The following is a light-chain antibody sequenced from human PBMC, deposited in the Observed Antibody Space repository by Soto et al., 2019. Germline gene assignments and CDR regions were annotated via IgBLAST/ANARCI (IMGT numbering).Light chain of an antibody. CDR3: QQYNNWLWT. J-gene: IGKJ1*01. CDR1: QSVSSY. CDR2: DAS. Sequence: STATLSVSPGEIATLSCRASQSVSSYLAWYQQKPGQAPRLLIYDASNRATGIPARFSGSGSGTDFTLTISSLQSEDFTVYYCQQYNNWLWTFGQGTKVDIK. V-gene: IGKV3D-15*01.